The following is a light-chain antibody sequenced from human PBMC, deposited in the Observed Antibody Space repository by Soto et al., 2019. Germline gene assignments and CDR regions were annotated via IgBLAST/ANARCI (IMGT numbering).Light chain of an antibody. J-gene: IGKJ2*01. V-gene: IGKV3-11*01. CDR1: QSVSSY. CDR3: QQRGYT. CDR2: DAS. Sequence: EIVLTQSPATLSLSPGERATLSCRASQSVSSYLAWYQQKPGQAPRLLIYDASNRATGIPARFSGSRSGTDFTLTISSLEPEDFAVYYCQQRGYTFGQGTKLEIK.